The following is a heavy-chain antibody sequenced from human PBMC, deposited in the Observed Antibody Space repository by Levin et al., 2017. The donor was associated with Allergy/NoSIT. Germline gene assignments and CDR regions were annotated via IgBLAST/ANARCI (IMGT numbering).Heavy chain of an antibody. J-gene: IGHJ6*02. V-gene: IGHV3-48*03. CDR1: GFSLSSYE. CDR2: ISSSGTTI. D-gene: IGHD1-26*01. Sequence: SGGSLRLSCAASGFSLSSYEMNWVRQAPGKGLEWVSYISSSGTTIYYAASVKGRFTISRDNAKNSLYLQMNSLRAEDTAVFYCARDLVGGRNGMDGWGQGTTVTVSS. CDR3: ARDLVGGRNGMDG.